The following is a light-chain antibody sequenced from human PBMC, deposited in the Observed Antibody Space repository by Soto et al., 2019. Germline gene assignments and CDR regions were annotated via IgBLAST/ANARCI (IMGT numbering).Light chain of an antibody. CDR2: SAS. Sequence: DIPMTQSPSSLSASVGDRVTITCRASQSIDNYLNWYQQKSGKAPQLLIYSASHLQSGVPSRFSGGGYGTDFMLTISSLQPEDSAIYCCQQSITAPLTFGGGTKVEIK. CDR3: QQSITAPLT. V-gene: IGKV1-39*01. CDR1: QSIDNY. J-gene: IGKJ4*01.